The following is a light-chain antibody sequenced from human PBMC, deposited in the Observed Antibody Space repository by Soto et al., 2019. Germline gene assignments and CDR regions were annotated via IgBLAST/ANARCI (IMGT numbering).Light chain of an antibody. CDR3: CSFTSSNTHV. CDR2: EVN. CDR1: SSDVGGYNY. V-gene: IGLV2-14*01. Sequence: QSALTQPASVSGSPGQSITISCTGTSSDVGGYNYVSWYQQHPGKAPKLMIYEVNKRPSGVSGRFSGSKSGNTASLTISGLQAEDEADYYCCSFTSSNTHVFGTGTQLTVL. J-gene: IGLJ1*01.